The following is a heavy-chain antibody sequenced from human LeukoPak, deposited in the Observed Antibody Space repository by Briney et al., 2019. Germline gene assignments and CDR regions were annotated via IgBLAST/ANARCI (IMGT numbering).Heavy chain of an antibody. V-gene: IGHV3-21*01. Sequence: PAGSLRLSCAASGFTFSSYSMNWVRQAPGKGLEWVSSISSSSSYIYYADSVKGRFTISRDNAKNSLYLQMNSLRAEDTAVYYCASASTHYYYYGMDVWGQGTTVTVSS. CDR1: GFTFSSYS. J-gene: IGHJ6*02. CDR2: ISSSSSYI. CDR3: ASASTHYYYYGMDV. D-gene: IGHD6-6*01.